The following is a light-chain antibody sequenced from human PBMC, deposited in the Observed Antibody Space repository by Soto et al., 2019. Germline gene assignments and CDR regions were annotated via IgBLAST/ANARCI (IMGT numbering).Light chain of an antibody. CDR2: GAS. V-gene: IGKV3-20*01. CDR3: QSYSSSPPRFT. CDR1: QSVSSSH. Sequence: EIVLTQSPGTLSLSPGERATLSCRASQSVSSSHLAWYQQKPGQAPRLLIYGASSRATGIQDRFSGSGSETDFTLTISRLEPEDFAVYYCQSYSSSPPRFTFGPGTKVDIK. J-gene: IGKJ3*01.